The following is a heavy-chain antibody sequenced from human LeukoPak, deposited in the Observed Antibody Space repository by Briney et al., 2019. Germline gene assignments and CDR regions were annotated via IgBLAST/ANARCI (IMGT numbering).Heavy chain of an antibody. J-gene: IGHJ5*02. CDR2: IYYSGST. Sequence: SETLSLTCTVSGGSISSSSYYWGWIRQPPGKGLEWIGSIYYSGSTYYNPSLKSRVTISVDTSKNQFSLKLSSVTAADTAVYYCARGYVGFDPWGQGTLVTVSS. V-gene: IGHV4-39*07. D-gene: IGHD5-12*01. CDR1: GGSISSSSYY. CDR3: ARGYVGFDP.